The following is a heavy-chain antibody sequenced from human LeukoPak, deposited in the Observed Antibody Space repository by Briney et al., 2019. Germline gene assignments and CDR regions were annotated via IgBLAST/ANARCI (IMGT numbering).Heavy chain of an antibody. CDR1: GFTFSNYG. V-gene: IGHV3-23*01. CDR3: AKTEAPAAIRAGSDY. J-gene: IGHJ4*02. CDR2: ISGSGSAT. D-gene: IGHD2-2*02. Sequence: GGSLRLSCAASGFTFSNYGMSWVRQAPGKGLEWVSTISGSGSATYNAGFVKGRFTTSRDNSNNTLYLQMNSLRAEDTAVYYCAKTEAPAAIRAGSDYWGQGTLVTVSS.